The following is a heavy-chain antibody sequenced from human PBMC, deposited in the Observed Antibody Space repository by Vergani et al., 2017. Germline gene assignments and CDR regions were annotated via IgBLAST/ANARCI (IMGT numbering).Heavy chain of an antibody. CDR2: IGTAGDT. Sequence: EVQLVESGGGLVQPGGSLRLSCAASGFTFSTYDMHWVRQATGKGLEWVSAIGTAGDTYYPGSVKGRFIISRDNAKKAVFLQMNNLRHEDTALYFCAKDNDYDADGPFDLWGRGTLVTVSS. CDR1: GFTFSTYD. CDR3: AKDNDYDADGPFDL. J-gene: IGHJ2*01. D-gene: IGHD3-16*01. V-gene: IGHV3-13*01.